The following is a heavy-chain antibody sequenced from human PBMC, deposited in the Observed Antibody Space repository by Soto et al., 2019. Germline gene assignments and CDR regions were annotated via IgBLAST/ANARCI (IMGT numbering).Heavy chain of an antibody. Sequence: RASVKVSCKASGGTFSSYAISWVRQAPGQGLEWMGGIIPIFGTANYAQKFQGRVTITADESTSTAYMELSSLRSEDTAVYYCARDGGYYDSGGYKYNWFDPWGQGTLVTVSS. D-gene: IGHD3-22*01. CDR1: GGTFSSYA. V-gene: IGHV1-69*13. J-gene: IGHJ5*02. CDR2: IIPIFGTA. CDR3: ARDGGYYDSGGYKYNWFDP.